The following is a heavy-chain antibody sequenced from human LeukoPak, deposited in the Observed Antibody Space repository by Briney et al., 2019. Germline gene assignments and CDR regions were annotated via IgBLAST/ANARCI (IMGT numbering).Heavy chain of an antibody. CDR3: ARCATYYYDSSGPTDAFDI. CDR2: IYYSGST. D-gene: IGHD3-22*01. Sequence: SETLSLTCTVSDGSISSSSYYWGWIRQPPGKGLEWIGSIYYSGSTYYNPSLKSRVTISVDTSKSQFSLKVTSVTAADTAVYYCARCATYYYDSSGPTDAFDIWGQGTMVTVSS. CDR1: DGSISSSSYY. V-gene: IGHV4-39*07. J-gene: IGHJ3*02.